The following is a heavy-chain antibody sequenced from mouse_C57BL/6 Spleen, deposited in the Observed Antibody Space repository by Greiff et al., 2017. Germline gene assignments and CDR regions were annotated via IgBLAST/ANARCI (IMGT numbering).Heavy chain of an antibody. CDR3: TTYDYDAWFAY. CDR2: IDPENGDT. J-gene: IGHJ3*01. Sequence: VQLQQSGAELVRPGASVKLSCTASGFNIKDDYMYWVKQRPEQGLEWIGWIDPENGDTEYASKFQGKATITADTSSNTAYLQLSSLTSEDTAVYYCTTYDYDAWFAYWGQGTLVTVSA. D-gene: IGHD2-4*01. CDR1: GFNIKDDY. V-gene: IGHV14-4*01.